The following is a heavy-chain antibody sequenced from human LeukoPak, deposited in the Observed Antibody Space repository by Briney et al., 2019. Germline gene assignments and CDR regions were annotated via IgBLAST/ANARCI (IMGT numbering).Heavy chain of an antibody. V-gene: IGHV4-61*02. CDR3: ARVIAAAGTNWFDP. CDR1: GGSISSGSYY. Sequence: PSETLSLTCTVSGGSISSGSYYWSWIRQPAGKGLEWIGRIYTSGSTNYNPPLKSRVTISVDTSKIQFSLKLSSVTAADTAVYYCARVIAAAGTNWFDPWGQGTLVTVSS. J-gene: IGHJ5*02. D-gene: IGHD6-13*01. CDR2: IYTSGST.